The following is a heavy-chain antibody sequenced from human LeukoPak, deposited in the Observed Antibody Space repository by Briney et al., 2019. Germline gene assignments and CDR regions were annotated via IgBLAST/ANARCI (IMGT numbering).Heavy chain of an antibody. J-gene: IGHJ6*03. V-gene: IGHV3-43D*03. Sequence: PGGSLRLSCAASGFTFDDYAMHWVRHAPGKGLEWVSLISWDGGSTYYADSVKGRFTISRDNSKNSLYLQMNSLRAEDTALYYCAKAMVREAYYYYMDVWGKGTTVTVSS. CDR1: GFTFDDYA. D-gene: IGHD3-10*01. CDR3: AKAMVREAYYYYMDV. CDR2: ISWDGGST.